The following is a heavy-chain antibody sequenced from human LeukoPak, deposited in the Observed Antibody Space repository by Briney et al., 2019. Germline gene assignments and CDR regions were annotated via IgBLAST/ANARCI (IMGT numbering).Heavy chain of an antibody. CDR1: GYTFTSYY. V-gene: IGHV1-46*01. Sequence: ASVKVSCKASGYTFTSYYMHWVRQAPGQGLERMGIINPSGGSTSYAQKFQGRVTMTRDTSTSTVYMELSSLRSEDTAVYYCARVRIAAALDYWGQGTLVTVSS. CDR2: INPSGGST. J-gene: IGHJ4*02. CDR3: ARVRIAAALDY. D-gene: IGHD6-13*01.